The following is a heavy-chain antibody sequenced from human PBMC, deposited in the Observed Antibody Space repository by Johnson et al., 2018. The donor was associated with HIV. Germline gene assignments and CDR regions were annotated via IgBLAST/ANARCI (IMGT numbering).Heavy chain of an antibody. V-gene: IGHV3-11*01. CDR2: ITSTGITV. CDR3: AKGSIAARWGAFDI. Sequence: QEQLVESGGGLVKPGGSLRLSCAASGFTFSDYYMSWIRQAPGKGLEWVSYITSTGITVYYTDSVKGRFTISRDNAKNSLSLQMNSLRAEDTALYYCAKGSIAARWGAFDIWGQGTMVTVSS. D-gene: IGHD6-6*01. J-gene: IGHJ3*02. CDR1: GFTFSDYY.